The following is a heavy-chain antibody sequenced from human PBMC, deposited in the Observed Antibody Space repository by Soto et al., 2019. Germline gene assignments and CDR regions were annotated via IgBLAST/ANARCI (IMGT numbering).Heavy chain of an antibody. CDR1: GFTFSSYA. Sequence: GGSLRLSCAASGFTFSSYAMNWVRQAPGKGLEWVSVISGSGGSTYYADSVKGRFTISRDNSKNTLYLQMNSLRAEDTAVYYCSNMVTGTYFDYWGQGTLVTVSS. D-gene: IGHD2-21*02. J-gene: IGHJ4*02. CDR2: ISGSGGST. V-gene: IGHV3-23*01. CDR3: SNMVTGTYFDY.